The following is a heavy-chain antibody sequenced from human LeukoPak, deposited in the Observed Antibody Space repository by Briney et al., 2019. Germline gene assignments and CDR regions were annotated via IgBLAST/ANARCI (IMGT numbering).Heavy chain of an antibody. CDR3: ARDLERWLQFAAFDI. V-gene: IGHV3-7*01. CDR2: IKQDGSEK. J-gene: IGHJ3*02. Sequence: GGSLRLSCAASGFTFSSYWMSWVRQAPGKGLEWVANIKQDGSEKYYVDSVKGRFTISRDNAKNSLYLQMNSLRAEDTAVYYCARDLERWLQFAAFDIWGQGTMVTVSS. D-gene: IGHD5-24*01. CDR1: GFTFSSYW.